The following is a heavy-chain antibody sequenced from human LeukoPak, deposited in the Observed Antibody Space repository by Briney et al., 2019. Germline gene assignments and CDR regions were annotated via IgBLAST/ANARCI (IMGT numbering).Heavy chain of an antibody. CDR2: ISSSGSTI. CDR3: ARWSPYYYYYGMDV. D-gene: IGHD2-15*01. CDR1: GFTFSDYY. Sequence: GGSLRLSCAASGFTFSDYYMSWIRQAPGKGLEWVSYISSSGSTIYYADSVKGRFTTSRDNAKNSLYLQMNSLRAEDTAVYYCARWSPYYYYYGMDVWGQGTTVTVSS. J-gene: IGHJ6*02. V-gene: IGHV3-11*01.